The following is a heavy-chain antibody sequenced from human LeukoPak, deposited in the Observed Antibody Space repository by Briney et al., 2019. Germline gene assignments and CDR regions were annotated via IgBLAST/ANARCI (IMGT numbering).Heavy chain of an antibody. D-gene: IGHD4-17*01. Sequence: SETLSLTCTVSGGSISSDNYYWSWIRQPPGKGLEWIGEINHSGSTNYNPSLKSRVTISVDTSKNQFSLKLSSVTAADTAVYYCAVNPNPGDYYYYGMDVWGQGTTVTVSS. CDR1: GGSISSDNYY. CDR2: INHSGST. V-gene: IGHV4-39*07. CDR3: AVNPNPGDYYYYGMDV. J-gene: IGHJ6*02.